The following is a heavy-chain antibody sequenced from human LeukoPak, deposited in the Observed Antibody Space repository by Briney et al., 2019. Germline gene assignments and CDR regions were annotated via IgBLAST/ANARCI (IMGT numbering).Heavy chain of an antibody. CDR2: IRYDGSNK. D-gene: IGHD2-2*01. Sequence: GGSLRLSCAASGFTFSTYWMSWVRQAPGKGLEWVAFIRYDGSNKYYADSVKGRFTISRDNSKNTLYLQMTSLRAEDTAVYYCAKSNLSSIVVVPAAYHWGQGTLVTVSS. CDR1: GFTFSTYW. V-gene: IGHV3-30*02. J-gene: IGHJ5*02. CDR3: AKSNLSSIVVVPAAYH.